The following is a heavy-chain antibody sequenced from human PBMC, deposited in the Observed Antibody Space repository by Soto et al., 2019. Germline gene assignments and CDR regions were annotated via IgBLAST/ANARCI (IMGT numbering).Heavy chain of an antibody. Sequence: SLRLSCAASGFGVSDNYMSWVRQAPGKGLEWVSGILKNGSTYYAASVRGRFTNSRDGFNTTFQLQMARLRAADTARDFCARDRCTGVHYRSWGQGSLGTV. J-gene: IGHJ4*02. CDR1: GFGVSDNY. V-gene: IGHV3-53*01. CDR3: ARDRCTGVHYRS. D-gene: IGHD4-4*01. CDR2: ILKNGST.